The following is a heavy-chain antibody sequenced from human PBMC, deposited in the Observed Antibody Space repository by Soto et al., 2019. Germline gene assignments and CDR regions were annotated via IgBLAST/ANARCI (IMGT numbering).Heavy chain of an antibody. J-gene: IGHJ4*02. Sequence: ASVKVSCKASGYTFTSYYMHWVRQAPGQGLEWMGIINPSGGSTSYAQKFQGRVTMTRDTSTSTVYMELSSLRSEDTAVYYCASISGRYYDILTGHDYWGQGTLVTVSS. CDR3: ASISGRYYDILTGHDY. V-gene: IGHV1-46*01. CDR1: GYTFTSYY. D-gene: IGHD3-9*01. CDR2: INPSGGST.